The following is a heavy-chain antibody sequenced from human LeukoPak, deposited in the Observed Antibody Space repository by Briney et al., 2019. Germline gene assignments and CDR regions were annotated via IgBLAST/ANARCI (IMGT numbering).Heavy chain of an antibody. CDR2: ISAGGGKT. CDR3: AKGIPIDDPYGLWYFDY. V-gene: IGHV3-23*01. Sequence: GGSLRLSCEASGFTFKNYDMNWVRQAPGKGLEWVSTISAGGGKTYYADSVKGRFTISRDNSKNVLYMQMKSLRAEDTAFYYCAKGIPIDDPYGLWYFDYWGQGTLVTVSS. D-gene: IGHD2-21*01. CDR1: GFTFKNYD. J-gene: IGHJ4*02.